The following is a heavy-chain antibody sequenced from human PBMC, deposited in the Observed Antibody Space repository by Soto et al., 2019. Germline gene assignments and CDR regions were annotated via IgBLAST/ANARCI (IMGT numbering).Heavy chain of an antibody. D-gene: IGHD6-19*01. CDR3: ARDDVWLILDY. CDR2: ITRSSSYI. CDR1: GFAFNTYS. Sequence: EVQLVESGGGPVKPGGSLRLSCAASGFAFNTYSMNWVRQAPGKGLEWVAFITRSSSYIYYADSVRGRFTLSRDNAKNSLDLQMNRLRAEDTAIYYCARDDVWLILDYWGQGTLVTVSS. V-gene: IGHV3-21*06. J-gene: IGHJ4*02.